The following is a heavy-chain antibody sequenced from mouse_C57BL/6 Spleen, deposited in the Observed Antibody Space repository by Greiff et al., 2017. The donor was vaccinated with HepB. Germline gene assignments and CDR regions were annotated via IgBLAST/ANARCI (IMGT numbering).Heavy chain of an antibody. CDR2: IDPSDSET. J-gene: IGHJ3*01. D-gene: IGHD4-1*01. CDR3: TRGITGPWFAY. CDR1: GYTFTSYW. Sequence: VQLQQSGAELVRPGSSVKLSCKASGYTFTSYWMHWVKQRPIQGLEWIGNIDPSDSETHYNQKFKDKATLTVDKSSSTAYMQLSSLTSEDSAVYYCTRGITGPWFAYWGQGTLVTVSA. V-gene: IGHV1-52*01.